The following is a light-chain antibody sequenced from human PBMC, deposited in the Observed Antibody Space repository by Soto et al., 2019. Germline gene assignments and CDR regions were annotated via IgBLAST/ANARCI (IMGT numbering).Light chain of an antibody. CDR1: QSIKSW. V-gene: IGKV1-5*01. CDR2: DAS. Sequence: DIQMTQSPSTLSASVGDRVTITCRASQSIKSWLAWYQQKPGTAPKLLIYDASTLESGVPSRFSGSGSGTEFTLTIRSLQPDDFATFYCQQYDDYPLTFGGGTKVDIK. CDR3: QQYDDYPLT. J-gene: IGKJ4*01.